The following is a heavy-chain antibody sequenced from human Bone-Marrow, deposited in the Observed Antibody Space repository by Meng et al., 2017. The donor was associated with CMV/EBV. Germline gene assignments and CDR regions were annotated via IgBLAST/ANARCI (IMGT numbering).Heavy chain of an antibody. CDR1: GFIFSVYD. CDR2: IYNDESKK. V-gene: IGHV3-33*01. J-gene: IGHJ4*02. Sequence: GESLKISCAASGFIFSVYDMHWVRQAPGKGLEWVSVIYNDESKKYYADSVKGRFTISRDNAKNSLYLQMNSLRPEDTAVYYCARDGGGCDYWGQGTLVTVSS. CDR3: ARDGGGCDY. D-gene: IGHD3-16*01.